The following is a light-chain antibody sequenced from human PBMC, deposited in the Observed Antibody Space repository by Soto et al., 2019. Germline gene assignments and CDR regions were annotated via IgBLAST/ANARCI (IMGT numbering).Light chain of an antibody. CDR1: QSISIN. CDR2: AAS. J-gene: IGKJ5*01. Sequence: EIGMTQSPSTLSVSTGERAILSCRASQSISINLAWYQQKPGQAPRLLIYAASNRATGVPARFSGSWSGTEFTLTISSLQSEDFAVYYCQQYNNWITFGQGTRLEIK. CDR3: QQYNNWIT. V-gene: IGKV3-15*01.